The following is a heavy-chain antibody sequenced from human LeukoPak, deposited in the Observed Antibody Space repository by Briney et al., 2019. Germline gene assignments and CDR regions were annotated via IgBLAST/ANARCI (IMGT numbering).Heavy chain of an antibody. CDR1: GFTFSTYY. CDR2: INSDGSST. D-gene: IGHD6-13*01. CDR3: ASAAAGTRNGLDI. J-gene: IGHJ3*02. V-gene: IGHV3-74*01. Sequence: PGGSLRLSCAASGFTFSTYYIHWVRQAPGKGLVWVSRINSDGSSTNYADSVKGRFTISRDNAKNTLYLQMNSLRAEDTAVYYCASAAAGTRNGLDIWGQGTMVTVSS.